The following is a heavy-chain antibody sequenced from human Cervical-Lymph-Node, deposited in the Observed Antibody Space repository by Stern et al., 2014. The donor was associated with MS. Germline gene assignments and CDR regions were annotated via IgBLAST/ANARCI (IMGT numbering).Heavy chain of an antibody. CDR1: GGSFINNV. J-gene: IGHJ4*02. CDR3: ARAASTTSSYNF. CDR2: TIPIFGTD. Sequence: VQLVQSGAEVKKPGSSVKVSCQASGGSFINNVISWVRQAPGQGLEWMGGTIPIFGTDLYAQKFRGRVTITADESKRTAYMELSSLRSDDTAVYFCARAASTTSSYNFWGPGTLVTVSS. V-gene: IGHV1-69*01. D-gene: IGHD3-10*01.